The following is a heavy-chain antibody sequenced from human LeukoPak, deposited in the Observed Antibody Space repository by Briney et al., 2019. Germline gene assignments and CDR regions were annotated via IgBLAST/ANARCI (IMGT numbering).Heavy chain of an antibody. Sequence: GASVKVSCKASGGTFSSYTIFWVRQAPGQGLEWMGRIIPIIGKTDYAQKFQGKVMITADKSTSTAYMELSSLRSEDTAVYYCARGVAVASRFDPWGQGTLVTVSS. CDR1: GGTFSSYT. V-gene: IGHV1-69*08. J-gene: IGHJ5*02. D-gene: IGHD6-19*01. CDR3: ARGVAVASRFDP. CDR2: IIPIIGKT.